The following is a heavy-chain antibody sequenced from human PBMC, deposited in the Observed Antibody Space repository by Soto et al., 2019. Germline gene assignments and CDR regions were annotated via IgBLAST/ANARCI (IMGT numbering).Heavy chain of an antibody. V-gene: IGHV3-9*01. CDR3: AKDKKGLLTVSFDY. CDR1: GFTFDDYA. D-gene: IGHD4-17*01. J-gene: IGHJ4*02. Sequence: GGSLRLSCAASGFTFDDYAMHWVRQAPGKGLEWVSGISWNGGSIGYADSVKGRFTISRDNAKNSLYLQMNSLRAEDTALYYCAKDKKGLLTVSFDYWGQGTLVTVSS. CDR2: ISWNGGSI.